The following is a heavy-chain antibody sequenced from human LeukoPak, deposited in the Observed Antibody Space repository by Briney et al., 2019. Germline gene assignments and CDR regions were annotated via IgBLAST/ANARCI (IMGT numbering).Heavy chain of an antibody. D-gene: IGHD3-16*01. J-gene: IGHJ6*03. V-gene: IGHV4-38-2*01. CDR2: MYHSGST. CDR3: ARGLYYMDV. Sequence: PSETLSLTCAVSGYSISSGYYWGWLRQPPGKGLEWIGNMYHSGSTHYNPSLKSRVTMSVDTSKNQFSLKLSSVTAADTAVYYCARGLYYMDVWGKGTTVTVSS. CDR1: GYSISSGYY.